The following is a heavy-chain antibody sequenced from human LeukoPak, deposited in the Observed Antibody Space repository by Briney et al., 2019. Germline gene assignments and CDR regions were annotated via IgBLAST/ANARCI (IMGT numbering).Heavy chain of an antibody. V-gene: IGHV3-23*01. CDR3: AKTLHMSPTTISYGLDV. J-gene: IGHJ6*02. CDR2: ISGSGGST. D-gene: IGHD1-1*01. CDR1: GFIFSSYA. Sequence: GGSLRLSCVGSGFIFSSYAMSWVRQAPGKGLEWVSGISGSGGSTHYADSVKGRFTISRDNSKNTLYLQMNSLRAEDTAIFYCAKTLHMSPTTISYGLDVWDQGITVTVSS.